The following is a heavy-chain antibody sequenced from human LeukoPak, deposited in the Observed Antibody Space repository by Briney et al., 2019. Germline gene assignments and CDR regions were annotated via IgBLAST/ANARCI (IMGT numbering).Heavy chain of an antibody. V-gene: IGHV3-64D*06. Sequence: PGGSLRLSCSASGFTFSSYAMHWVGQAPGKGLEYVSAISSNGGSTYYADSVKGRFTISRDNSKNTLYLQMSSLRAEDTAVYYCEKGYSFVVVVAVNDYWGQGTLVTVSS. D-gene: IGHD2-15*01. J-gene: IGHJ4*02. CDR1: GFTFSSYA. CDR2: ISSNGGST. CDR3: EKGYSFVVVVAVNDY.